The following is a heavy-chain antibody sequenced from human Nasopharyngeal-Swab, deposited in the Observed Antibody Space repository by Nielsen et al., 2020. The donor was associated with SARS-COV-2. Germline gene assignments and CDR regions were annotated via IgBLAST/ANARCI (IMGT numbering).Heavy chain of an antibody. J-gene: IGHJ5*02. CDR3: ARGGGYSYGTWVWFDP. CDR2: IYYSGST. Sequence: RQAPGKGLEWIGYIYYSGSTYYNPSLKSRVTISVDTSKNQFPLKLSSVTAADTAVYYCARGGGYSYGTWVWFDPWGQGTLVTVSS. D-gene: IGHD5-18*01. V-gene: IGHV4-31*02.